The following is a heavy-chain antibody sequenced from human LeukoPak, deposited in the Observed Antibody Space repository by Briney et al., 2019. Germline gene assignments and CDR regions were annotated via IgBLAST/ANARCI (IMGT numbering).Heavy chain of an antibody. J-gene: IGHJ3*02. D-gene: IGHD5-18*01. CDR3: ARVTTMVIGLHAFDI. V-gene: IGHV4-39*07. CDR1: GGSISSSSYY. Sequence: SETLSLTCTVSGGSISSSSYYWGWMRPPPGKGREGIGSIYYSGSTYYNPSLKSRVTISVDTSKNQFSLKLSSVTAADTAVYYCARVTTMVIGLHAFDIWGQGTMVTVSS. CDR2: IYYSGST.